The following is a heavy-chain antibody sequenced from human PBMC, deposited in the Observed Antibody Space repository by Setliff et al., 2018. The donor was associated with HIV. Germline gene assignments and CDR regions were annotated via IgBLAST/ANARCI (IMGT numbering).Heavy chain of an antibody. J-gene: IGHJ3*02. CDR3: ARHAPSVDEYDSTNSGAEDSLDI. D-gene: IGHD3-22*01. CDR2: LFYSGIT. V-gene: IGHV4-39*01. Sequence: SETLSLTCTVSGGSVSSDTNYWDWIRQPPGKGLEWIGSLFYSGITYYTPSLKRRITIAVDTSKNQFSLKLTSVSAADTAVYYCARHAPSVDEYDSTNSGAEDSLDIWGQGTMVTVSS. CDR1: GGSVSSDTNY.